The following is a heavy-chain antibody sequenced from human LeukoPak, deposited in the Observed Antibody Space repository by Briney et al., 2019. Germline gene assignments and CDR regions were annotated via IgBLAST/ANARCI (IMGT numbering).Heavy chain of an antibody. CDR2: ISSSSRNI. Sequence: TGRSLRLSCAASGFTFSSYSMNWVRQAPGKGLEWVSSISSSSRNIYYADSVKGRFTISRDNAKNSLYLQMNSLRAEDTAVYYCANGDSTAAAGDYYYYYYMDVWGKGTTVTISS. CDR3: ANGDSTAAAGDYYYYYYMDV. CDR1: GFTFSSYS. J-gene: IGHJ6*03. D-gene: IGHD6-13*01. V-gene: IGHV3-21*01.